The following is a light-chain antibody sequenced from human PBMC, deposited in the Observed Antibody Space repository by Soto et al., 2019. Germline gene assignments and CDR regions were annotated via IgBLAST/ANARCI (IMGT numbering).Light chain of an antibody. CDR2: AAS. CDR3: QQYNSWPPIT. J-gene: IGKJ5*01. V-gene: IGKV3-15*01. Sequence: EIVMTQSPATLSVSPGERVRLSCRASQSIRTSVAWFQQKPGQAPRLLIYAASTRATGISARFSGSGSGTEFTLTISSLQSEDFVVYYCQQYNSWPPITFGQGTRLEI. CDR1: QSIRTS.